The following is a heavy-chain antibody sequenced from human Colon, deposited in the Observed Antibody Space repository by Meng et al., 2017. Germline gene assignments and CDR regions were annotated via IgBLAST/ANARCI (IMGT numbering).Heavy chain of an antibody. V-gene: IGHV5-51*01. D-gene: IGHD2-21*01. CDR3: ARRDYSTAPGTLDY. CDR1: GYIFSNYW. Sequence: GESLKISCKGSGYIFSNYWIGWVRQTPGKGLEWVGNIYPGDSDTRYSPSFQGQVTLSADKSINTAYLQWNTLKASDTAIYYCARRDYSTAPGTLDYWGQGTLVTVSS. CDR2: IYPGDSDT. J-gene: IGHJ4*02.